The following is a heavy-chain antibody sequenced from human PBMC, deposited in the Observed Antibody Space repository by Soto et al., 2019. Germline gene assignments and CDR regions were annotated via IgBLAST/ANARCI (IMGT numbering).Heavy chain of an antibody. CDR2: ISYDGSNK. D-gene: IGHD3-3*01. V-gene: IGHV3-30*18. Sequence: PGGSLRLSCADSGFTFISYGMHWVCQAPGKGLEWVAVISYDGSNKYYADSVKGRFTISRDNSKNTLYLQMNSLRAEDTAVYYCAKSLSSYYDFWSGYPVDSWGQGTLVTVSS. CDR3: AKSLSSYYDFWSGYPVDS. CDR1: GFTFISYG. J-gene: IGHJ4*02.